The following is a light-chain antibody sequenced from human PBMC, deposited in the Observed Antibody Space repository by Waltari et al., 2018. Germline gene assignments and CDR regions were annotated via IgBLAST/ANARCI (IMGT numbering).Light chain of an antibody. Sequence: DIQMTQSPSTLSTSVGDRVTITCRASQSINSWLAWYQQKPGKAPKLLIYKASSLESGVPSRFSGSESGTEFTLSISGLQPDDFASYYCQQYDTYPWTFGQGTKVEIK. CDR3: QQYDTYPWT. V-gene: IGKV1-5*03. CDR1: QSINSW. CDR2: KAS. J-gene: IGKJ1*01.